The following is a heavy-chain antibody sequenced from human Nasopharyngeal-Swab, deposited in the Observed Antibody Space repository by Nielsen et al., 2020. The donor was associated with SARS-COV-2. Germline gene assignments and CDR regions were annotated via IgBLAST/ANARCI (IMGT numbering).Heavy chain of an antibody. J-gene: IGHJ6*03. D-gene: IGHD3-10*01. V-gene: IGHV4-59*12. Sequence: SETLSLTCTVSGDSLNNYYWSWMRQFPGKGLEWFGYIYHNGNTKYNPSLKSRVTMSVDTSKNQFSLKLSSVTAADTAVYYCARAPAVLLWFGDTDYYYMDVWGKGTTVTVSS. CDR2: IYHNGNT. CDR3: ARAPAVLLWFGDTDYYYMDV. CDR1: GDSLNNYY.